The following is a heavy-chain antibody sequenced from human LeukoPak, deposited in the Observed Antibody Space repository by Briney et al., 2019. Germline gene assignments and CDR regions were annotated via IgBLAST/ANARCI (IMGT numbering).Heavy chain of an antibody. CDR2: INPSGGST. D-gene: IGHD2-2*01. CDR1: GYTFTSYY. J-gene: IGHJ4*02. V-gene: IGHV1-46*01. CDR3: ARGSTSDWPLDH. Sequence: GASVKVSCKASGYTFTSYYMHWVRQAPGQGLEWMGIINPSGGSTSYAQKFQGRVTITRDTSASTAYIELRSLRSEDTAMYYCARGSTSDWPLDHWGQETLVTISS.